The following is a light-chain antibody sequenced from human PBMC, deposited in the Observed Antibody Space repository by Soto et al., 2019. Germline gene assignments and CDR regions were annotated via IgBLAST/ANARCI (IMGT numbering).Light chain of an antibody. V-gene: IGKV3D-15*01. CDR2: GAS. Sequence: EIVLTQSPGTLSLSPGERATLSCRASQSVSSRLAWYQQRPGQAPRLLIYGASSRATGIPDRFSGSRSGAEFTLTISSLQSEDFAVYYCQQYYDWPITFGQGTRLEI. CDR1: QSVSSR. J-gene: IGKJ5*01. CDR3: QQYYDWPIT.